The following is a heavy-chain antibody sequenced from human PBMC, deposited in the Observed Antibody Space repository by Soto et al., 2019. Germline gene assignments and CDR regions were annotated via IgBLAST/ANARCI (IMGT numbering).Heavy chain of an antibody. CDR1: GGSFSGYY. Sequence: PSETLSLTCAVYGGSFSGYYWSWIRQPPGKGLEWIGEINHSGSTNYNPSLKSRVTISVDTSKNQFSLKLSSVTAADTAVYYCASYNSHVFDIWGQGTMVTVSS. V-gene: IGHV4-34*01. CDR2: INHSGST. J-gene: IGHJ3*02. D-gene: IGHD3-22*01. CDR3: ASYNSHVFDI.